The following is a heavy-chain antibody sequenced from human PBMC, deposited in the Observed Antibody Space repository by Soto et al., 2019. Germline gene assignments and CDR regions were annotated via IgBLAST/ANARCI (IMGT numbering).Heavy chain of an antibody. J-gene: IGHJ6*02. CDR3: ARDRGQQLVRTNYYYGMDV. CDR2: IIPIFGTA. CDR1: GGTFSSYA. V-gene: IGHV1-69*13. Sequence: VKVSCKASGGTFSSYAISWVRQAPGQGLEWMGGIIPIFGTANYAQKFQGRVTITADESTSTAYMELSSLRSEDTAVYYCARDRGQQLVRTNYYYGMDVWGQGTTVTVSS. D-gene: IGHD6-13*01.